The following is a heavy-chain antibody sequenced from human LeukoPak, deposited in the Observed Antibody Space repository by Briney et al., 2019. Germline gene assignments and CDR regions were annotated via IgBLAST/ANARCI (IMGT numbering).Heavy chain of an antibody. CDR3: AKHPTTYYDSSGYYPIEYFQH. V-gene: IGHV3-23*01. D-gene: IGHD3-22*01. J-gene: IGHJ1*01. Sequence: HPGRSLRLSCAASGFTFSSYAMSWVRQAPGKGLEWVSAISGSGGSTYYADSVKGRFTISRDNSKNTLYLQMNSLRAEDTAVYYCAKHPTTYYDSSGYYPIEYFQHWGQGTLVTVSS. CDR2: ISGSGGST. CDR1: GFTFSSYA.